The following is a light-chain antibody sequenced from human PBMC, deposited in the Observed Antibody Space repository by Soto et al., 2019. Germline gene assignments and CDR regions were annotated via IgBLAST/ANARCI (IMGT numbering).Light chain of an antibody. CDR1: QSVSDN. CDR2: GAS. V-gene: IGKV3-15*01. J-gene: IGKJ4*01. Sequence: EIVMTQSPATLSVSPGERATLSCRTSQSVSDNLAWYQQKPGQAPRLLIYGASTRATGIPARFSGSGSGTEFTLTIGSLQSEDFAVYYCQQYNNWPLTFGGGTKVEIK. CDR3: QQYNNWPLT.